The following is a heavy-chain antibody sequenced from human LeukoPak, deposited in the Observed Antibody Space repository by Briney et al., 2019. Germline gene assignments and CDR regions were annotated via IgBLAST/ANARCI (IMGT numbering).Heavy chain of an antibody. CDR3: ARATPGIAVANY. D-gene: IGHD6-19*01. Sequence: ASVKVSCKASGYTFTGYYMHWVRQAPGQGLEWMGRINPSSGGTNYAQKFQGRVTMTRDTSISTAYMELSRLRSDDTAVYYCARATPGIAVANYWGQGTLVTVSS. CDR2: INPSSGGT. J-gene: IGHJ4*02. V-gene: IGHV1-2*06. CDR1: GYTFTGYY.